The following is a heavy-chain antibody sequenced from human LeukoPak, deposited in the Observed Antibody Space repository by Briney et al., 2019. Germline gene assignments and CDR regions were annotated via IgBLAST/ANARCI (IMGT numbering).Heavy chain of an antibody. Sequence: ASVKVSCKVSGYTLTELSMHWVRQAPGKGLEWMGGFDPEDGETIYAQKFQGRVTMTRDMSTSTVYMELSSLRSEDTAVYYCARTGEDYYGSGSYYKYYYYYMDVWGKGTTVTVSS. CDR3: ARTGEDYYGSGSYYKYYYYYMDV. CDR2: FDPEDGET. D-gene: IGHD3-10*01. J-gene: IGHJ6*03. CDR1: GYTLTELS. V-gene: IGHV1-24*01.